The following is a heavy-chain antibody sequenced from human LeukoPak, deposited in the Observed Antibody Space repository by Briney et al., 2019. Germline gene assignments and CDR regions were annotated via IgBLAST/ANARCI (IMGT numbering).Heavy chain of an antibody. CDR1: GFTFSSYA. CDR3: AKVLSSGWFIDYFDY. Sequence: GGSLRLSCAASGFTFSSYAMSWVRQAPGKGLEWFSAISGSGGSTYYADSVKGRFTISRDNSKNTLYLQMNSLRAEDTAVYHCAKVLSSGWFIDYFDYWGQGTLVTVSS. J-gene: IGHJ4*02. V-gene: IGHV3-23*01. D-gene: IGHD6-19*01. CDR2: ISGSGGST.